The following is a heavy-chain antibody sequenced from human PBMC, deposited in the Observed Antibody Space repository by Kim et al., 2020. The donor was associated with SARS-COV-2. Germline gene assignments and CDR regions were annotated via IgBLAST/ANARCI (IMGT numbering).Heavy chain of an antibody. Sequence: GGSLRLSCAASGFTVSSNYMSWVRQAPGKGLEWVSVIYGGGRTHYADSVKGRFSISRDNSKNTLYLQMNNLRAEDTAVYYCARDSAAAGTGGLDYWGQGTLVTVSS. V-gene: IGHV3-66*01. CDR1: GFTVSSNY. CDR3: ARDSAAAGTGGLDY. CDR2: IYGGGRT. J-gene: IGHJ4*02. D-gene: IGHD6-13*01.